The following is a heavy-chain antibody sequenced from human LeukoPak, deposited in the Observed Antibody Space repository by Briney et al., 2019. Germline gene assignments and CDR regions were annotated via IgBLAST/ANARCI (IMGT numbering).Heavy chain of an antibody. CDR3: AKDEGYCSSTSCYGFLDY. V-gene: IGHV3-23*01. CDR1: GFTFGSYA. J-gene: IGHJ4*02. CDR2: ISGSGGST. Sequence: GASLRLSCAASGFTFGSYAMSWVRQAPGKGLEWVSAISGSGGSTYYADSVKGRFTISRDNSKNTLYLQMNSLRAEDTAVYYCAKDEGYCSSTSCYGFLDYWGQGTLVTVSS. D-gene: IGHD2-2*01.